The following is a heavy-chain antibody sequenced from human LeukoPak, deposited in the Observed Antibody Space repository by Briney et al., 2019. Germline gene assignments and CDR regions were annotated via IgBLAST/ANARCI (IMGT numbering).Heavy chain of an antibody. D-gene: IGHD3-3*01. J-gene: IGHJ4*02. Sequence: SETLSLTCTVSGGSISSYYWSWIRQPPGKGLEWIGYIYYSGSTNYNPSLKSRVTISVDTSKNQFSLKLSSVTAADTAAYYCARENYDFWSGYQFDYWGQGTLVTVSS. CDR2: IYYSGST. CDR1: GGSISSYY. V-gene: IGHV4-59*01. CDR3: ARENYDFWSGYQFDY.